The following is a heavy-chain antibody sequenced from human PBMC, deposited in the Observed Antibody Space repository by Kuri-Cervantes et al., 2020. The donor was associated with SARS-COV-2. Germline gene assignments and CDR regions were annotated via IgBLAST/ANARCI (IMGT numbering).Heavy chain of an antibody. CDR3: ATFEVRGVIIYPFDY. V-gene: IGHV1-69*10. CDR1: GGTFSSYA. D-gene: IGHD3-10*01. Sequence: SVKVSCKASGGTFSSYAISWVRQAPGQGLEWMGGIIPIFGIANYAQKFQGRVTMTEDTSTDTAYMELSSLRSEDMAVYYCATFEVRGVIIYPFDYWGQGNLVNVSS. J-gene: IGHJ4*02. CDR2: IIPIFGIA.